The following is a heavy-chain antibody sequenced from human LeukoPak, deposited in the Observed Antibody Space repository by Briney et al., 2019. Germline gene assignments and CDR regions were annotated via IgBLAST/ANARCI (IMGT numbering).Heavy chain of an antibody. J-gene: IGHJ2*01. CDR2: ISGSGGTT. D-gene: IGHD3-16*01. V-gene: IGHV3-23*01. Sequence: PGGSLRLSCAASGFXFSSYAISWVRQAPGKGLEWVSAISGSGGTTYYADSVKGRFTISRDNSKNTLYLQMNSLRAGDTAVYYCAKVLDNWYFDLWGRGTQVTVSS. CDR3: AKVLDNWYFDL. CDR1: GFXFSSYA.